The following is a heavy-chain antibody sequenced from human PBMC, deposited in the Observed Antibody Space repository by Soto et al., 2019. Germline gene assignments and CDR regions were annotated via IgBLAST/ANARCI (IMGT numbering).Heavy chain of an antibody. V-gene: IGHV3-74*01. Sequence: EVQLVESGGGLVQPGGSLRLSCAASGFTFSSYWMHWVRQSPGKGLVWVSRINNDGSITNYAHSVKGRFTISRDNAKNQLYLQTNSLRAEDTTVYYCASAFFYGMDVWGQGTAVTVSS. J-gene: IGHJ6*02. CDR2: INNDGSIT. CDR3: ASAFFYGMDV. CDR1: GFTFSSYW.